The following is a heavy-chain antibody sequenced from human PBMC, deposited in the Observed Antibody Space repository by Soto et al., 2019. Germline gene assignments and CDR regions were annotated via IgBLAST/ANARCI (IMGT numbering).Heavy chain of an antibody. V-gene: IGHV4-31*03. J-gene: IGHJ4*02. CDR1: GGSISSAAYY. CDR2: ISHIGST. CDR3: AIEYTYASNFFDC. D-gene: IGHD2-2*01. Sequence: QVQLQESGPGLVKPSQTLSLTCTVSGGSISSAAYYWCWIRQHPGKGLEWIGYISHIGSTYYNPSLKSRVIISGGTSKNQFSLSLTSVTAPDTAVYYCAIEYTYASNFFDCWGQGARVTVSS.